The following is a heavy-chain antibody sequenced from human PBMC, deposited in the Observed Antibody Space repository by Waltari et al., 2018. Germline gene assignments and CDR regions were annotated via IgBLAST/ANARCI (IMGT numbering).Heavy chain of an antibody. D-gene: IGHD1-1*01. CDR2: IATYSDT. CDR1: RFDFGADS. Sequence: EGQLVESGGGFVQPGGSRKVTCPAPRFDFGADSLNWVRQAPGKALEWVSYIATYSDTFYGDSVKGRFTTSRDNANNLLYLEMKSLREEDSGIYYCVRDHNWAFDLWGPGTMVTVSS. J-gene: IGHJ3*01. CDR3: VRDHNWAFDL. V-gene: IGHV3-48*02.